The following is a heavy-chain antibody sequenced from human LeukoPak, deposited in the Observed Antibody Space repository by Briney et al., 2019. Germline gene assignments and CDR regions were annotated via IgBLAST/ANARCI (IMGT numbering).Heavy chain of an antibody. D-gene: IGHD3-10*01. V-gene: IGHV4-39*01. CDR1: GGSISSSSYY. CDR3: ARAGITMARGWFDP. CDR2: IYNSGST. J-gene: IGHJ5*02. Sequence: SETLSLTCTVSGGSISSSSYYWGWIRQPPGKGLEWIGSIYNSGSTYYNPSLKSRVTISVDTSKNQFSLKLSSVTAADTAVYYCARAGITMARGWFDPRGQGTLVTVSS.